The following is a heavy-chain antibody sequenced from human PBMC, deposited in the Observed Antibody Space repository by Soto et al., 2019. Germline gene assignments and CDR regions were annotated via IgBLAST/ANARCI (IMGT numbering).Heavy chain of an antibody. CDR2: ISAYNGNT. J-gene: IGHJ4*02. CDR1: GYTFTSYG. Sequence: GASVKVSCKASGYTFTSYGISWVRQAPGQGLEWMGWISAYNGNTNYAQKLQGRVTMTTDTSTSTAYMELRSLRSDDTAVYHCARDSQWDSSGYFGYFDYWGQGTLVTVSS. CDR3: ARDSQWDSSGYFGYFDY. V-gene: IGHV1-18*04. D-gene: IGHD3-22*01.